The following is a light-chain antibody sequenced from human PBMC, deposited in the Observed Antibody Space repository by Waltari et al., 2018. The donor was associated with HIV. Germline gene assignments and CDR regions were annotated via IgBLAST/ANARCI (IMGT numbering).Light chain of an antibody. J-gene: IGKJ1*01. Sequence: MVLTQSPGTLSLSPGDSAILSCRASQSVSANFLAWYQQRPGQAPRLLVYGASRRATSTPARFSCGGSGTDFTLTINRLQPEDFAVYYCQQCATSPWTFGQGTTV. V-gene: IGKV3-20*01. CDR1: QSVSANF. CDR2: GAS. CDR3: QQCATSPWT.